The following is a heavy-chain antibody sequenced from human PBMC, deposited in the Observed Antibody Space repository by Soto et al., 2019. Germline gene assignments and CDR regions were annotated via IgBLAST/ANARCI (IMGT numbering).Heavy chain of an antibody. D-gene: IGHD3-3*01. CDR1: GGTLSGYY. V-gene: IGHV4-4*07. CDR3: ARGQRFSDWFDP. J-gene: IGHJ5*02. Sequence: SETLSLTXTVTGGTLSGYYWTWIRQSAGGGLEWIGRIYSSGSTNYNPSLKSRVTISLDTSMSHFSLRLRSVSAADTAVYYCARGQRFSDWFDPWGQGTLVTVS. CDR2: IYSSGST.